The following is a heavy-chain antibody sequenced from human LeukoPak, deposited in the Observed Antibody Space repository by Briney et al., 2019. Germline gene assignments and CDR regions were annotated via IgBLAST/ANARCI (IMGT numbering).Heavy chain of an antibody. Sequence: GGSLRLSCAASGFTFSSYWMHWVRQAPGKGLVWVSRINSDGSSTSYADSVKGRFTISRDNDKNTLYLQMNSLRAEDTAVYYCARVGDSSGYYGYYYYYYGMDVWGQGTTVTVSS. CDR2: INSDGSST. CDR3: ARVGDSSGYYGYYYYYYGMDV. V-gene: IGHV3-74*01. D-gene: IGHD3-22*01. CDR1: GFTFSSYW. J-gene: IGHJ6*02.